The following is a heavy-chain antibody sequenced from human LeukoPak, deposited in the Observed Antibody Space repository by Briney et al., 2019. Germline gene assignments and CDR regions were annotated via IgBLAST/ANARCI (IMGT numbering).Heavy chain of an antibody. CDR1: GYTFTSYW. J-gene: IGHJ4*02. CDR2: IYPGDFDT. CDR3: ARRGSGWYVDY. Sequence: GESLKISCKGSGYTFTSYWIGWVRQMPGRGLEWMGIIYPGDFDTRYSPSFQGQVSISVDKSISTAYLQWSSLKASDTAMYYCARRGSGWYVDYWGQGTLVTVSS. D-gene: IGHD6-19*01. V-gene: IGHV5-51*01.